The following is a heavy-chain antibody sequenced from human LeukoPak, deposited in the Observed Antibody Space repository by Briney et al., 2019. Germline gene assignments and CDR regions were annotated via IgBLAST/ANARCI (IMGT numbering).Heavy chain of an antibody. CDR1: GFTFSDYY. Sequence: PGGSLRLSCAASGFTFSDYYMSWIRQAPGKGLEWVSYISSSSSTIYYADSVKGRFTISRDNAKNSLYLQMNSLRAEDTALYYCARDGYDFWSGYYLYDYWGQGTLVTVSS. CDR2: ISSSSSTI. CDR3: ARDGYDFWSGYYLYDY. J-gene: IGHJ4*02. V-gene: IGHV3-11*04. D-gene: IGHD3-3*01.